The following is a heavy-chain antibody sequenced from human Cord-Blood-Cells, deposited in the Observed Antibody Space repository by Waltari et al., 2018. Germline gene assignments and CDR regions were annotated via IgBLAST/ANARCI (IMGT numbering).Heavy chain of an antibody. CDR1: GFTFSRYA. Sequence: QVQLVESGGGVVQPGRSLRLSWAASGFTFSRYAMPWIRLAPGKGLEWVAVISNDGSNKYYADSVKGRFTISRDNSKNTLYLQMNSLRAEDTAVYYCARDKNSGSYFDYWGQGTLVTVSS. D-gene: IGHD1-26*01. J-gene: IGHJ4*02. V-gene: IGHV3-30-3*01. CDR2: ISNDGSNK. CDR3: ARDKNSGSYFDY.